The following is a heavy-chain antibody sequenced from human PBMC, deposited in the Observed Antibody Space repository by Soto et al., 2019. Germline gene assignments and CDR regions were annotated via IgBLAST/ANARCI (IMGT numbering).Heavy chain of an antibody. CDR2: ISYDGSNK. Sequence: QLQLVESGGGVVQPGRSLRLSCAASGFTVIHYGMNWVRQAPGKGLEWVAIISYDGSNKYYADSVKGRFTISRDNSKNTLYLQMNSRRAEDTAVYYCAKDHRDEIVLVPAAMDYWGQGTLVTVSS. CDR3: AKDHRDEIVLVPAAMDY. D-gene: IGHD2-2*01. J-gene: IGHJ4*02. V-gene: IGHV3-30*18. CDR1: GFTVIHYG.